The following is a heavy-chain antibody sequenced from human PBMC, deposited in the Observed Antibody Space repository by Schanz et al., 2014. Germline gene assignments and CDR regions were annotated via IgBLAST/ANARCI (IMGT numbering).Heavy chain of an antibody. CDR3: ARGVRIDY. CDR2: IKQDGSEK. D-gene: IGHD3-3*01. J-gene: IGHJ4*02. V-gene: IGHV3-7*01. Sequence: QLLESGGGLVQPGGSLRLSCAASGFTFSDYYMSWVRQAPGKGLEWVANIKQDGSEKYYVDSVKGRFTISRDNAKNSLYLQMNSLTAEDTAVYYCARGVRIDYWGQGTLVTVSS. CDR1: GFTFSDYY.